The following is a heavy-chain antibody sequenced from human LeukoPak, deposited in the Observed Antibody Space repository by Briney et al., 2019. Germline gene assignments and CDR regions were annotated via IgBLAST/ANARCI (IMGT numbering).Heavy chain of an antibody. CDR2: IRGSRSGLGSGM. V-gene: IGHV3-48*04. CDR1: GFIFSDYS. Sequence: GGSLRLSCAASGFIFSDYSMNWVREAPGKGLEWISNIRGSRSGLGSGMYYADSVRGRFTISRDDAKNSLYLQMSSLRAEDTAFYYCARDNNWGFDYWGQGALVTVSS. CDR3: ARDNNWGFDY. D-gene: IGHD7-27*01. J-gene: IGHJ4*02.